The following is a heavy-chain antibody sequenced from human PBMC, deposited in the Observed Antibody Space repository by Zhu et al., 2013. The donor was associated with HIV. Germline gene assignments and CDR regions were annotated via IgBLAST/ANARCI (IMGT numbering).Heavy chain of an antibody. J-gene: IGHJ3*02. D-gene: IGHD3-3*01. Sequence: QVQLVQSGAEVKKPGSSVKVSCKASGGTFSSYAISWVRQAPGQGLEWMGGIIPIFGTANYAQKFQGRVTITADKSTSTAYMELSSLRSEDTAVYYCASGGAMLRFLEWFHVNSAVKNDAFVYLGPRDEWSPSLQ. V-gene: IGHV1-69*06. CDR2: IIPIFGTA. CDR1: GGTFSSYA. CDR3: ASGGAMLRFLEWFHVNSAVKNDAFVY.